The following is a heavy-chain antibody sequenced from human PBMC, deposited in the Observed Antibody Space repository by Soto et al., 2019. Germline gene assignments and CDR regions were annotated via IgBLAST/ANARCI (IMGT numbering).Heavy chain of an antibody. J-gene: IGHJ3*02. Sequence: GESLKISCKGSGYSFTSYWIGWVRQMPGKGLEWMGIIYPGDSDTRYSPSFQGQVTISADKSISTAYLQWSSLKASDTAMYYCARHRQIIAVAGTTDAFDIWGQGTMVTVSS. CDR2: IYPGDSDT. V-gene: IGHV5-51*01. D-gene: IGHD6-19*01. CDR3: ARHRQIIAVAGTTDAFDI. CDR1: GYSFTSYW.